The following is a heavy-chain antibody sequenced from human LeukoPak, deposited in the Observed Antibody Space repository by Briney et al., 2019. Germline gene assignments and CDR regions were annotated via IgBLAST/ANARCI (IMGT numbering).Heavy chain of an antibody. CDR1: GYTFTSYA. D-gene: IGHD3-9*01. J-gene: IGHJ6*03. CDR3: ASHILTGYYPYYYYYYMDV. Sequence: GASVKVSCKASGYTFTSYAMNWVRQAPGQGLEWMGWINTNTGNPTYAQGFTGRFVFSLDTSVSTAYLQISSLKAEDTAVYYCASHILTGYYPYYYYYYMDVWGKGTTVTVSS. V-gene: IGHV7-4-1*02. CDR2: INTNTGNP.